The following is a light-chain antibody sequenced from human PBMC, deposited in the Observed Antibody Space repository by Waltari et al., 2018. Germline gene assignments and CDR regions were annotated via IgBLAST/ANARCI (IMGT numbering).Light chain of an antibody. Sequence: QSALTQPPSASGSPGQSVTISCTGTSSAVGGFDYVHWYQQHPGKVPRLMIYEVSKRPSGVPDRFSGSKSGNTASLTVSGLQVEDEADYYCSSFAGSSQMLFGGGTKLTVL. V-gene: IGLV2-8*01. CDR1: SSAVGGFDY. CDR3: SSFAGSSQML. J-gene: IGLJ2*01. CDR2: EVS.